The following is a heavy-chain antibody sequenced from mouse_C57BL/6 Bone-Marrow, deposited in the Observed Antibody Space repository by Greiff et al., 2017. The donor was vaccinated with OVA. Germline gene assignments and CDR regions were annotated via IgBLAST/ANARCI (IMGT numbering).Heavy chain of an antibody. Sequence: EVQRVESGGGLVQSGRSLRLSCATSGFTFSDFYMEWVRQAPGKGLEWIAASRNKANDYTTEYSASVKGRFIVSRDTSQCILDLHMNALRAEDTAIYYGARDASFITTVVAYYFDYWGQGTTLTVSS. CDR2: SRNKANDYTT. CDR1: GFTFSDFY. V-gene: IGHV7-1*01. J-gene: IGHJ2*01. D-gene: IGHD1-1*01. CDR3: ARDASFITTVVAYYFDY.